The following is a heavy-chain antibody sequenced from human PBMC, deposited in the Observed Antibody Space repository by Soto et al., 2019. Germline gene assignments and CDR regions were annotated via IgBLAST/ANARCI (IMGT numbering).Heavy chain of an antibody. D-gene: IGHD6-6*01. CDR3: ARERAAPSWIDP. CDR2: MYISGTT. Sequence: WIWIRQPAGKGLEWIGRMYISGTTDYNPSLRGRATMSVDTSNNQFSLTLTSVTAADTAVYYCARERAAPSWIDPWGRGTLVTVSS. V-gene: IGHV4-4*07. J-gene: IGHJ5*02.